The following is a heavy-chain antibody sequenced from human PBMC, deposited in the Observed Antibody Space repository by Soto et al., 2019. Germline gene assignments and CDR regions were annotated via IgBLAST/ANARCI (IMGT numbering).Heavy chain of an antibody. Sequence: VESLKISCKGSGYSFTSYWIGWVRQMPVKVLEWMGIVYPGDSDTRYSPSVQGQFTISADKSISTAYLQWSSLKASDTAMFYYARPNASRYYYDSSGSSGVYGMDVWGQGTTVTV. V-gene: IGHV5-51*01. CDR2: VYPGDSDT. CDR3: ARPNASRYYYDSSGSSGVYGMDV. D-gene: IGHD3-22*01. CDR1: GYSFTSYW. J-gene: IGHJ6*02.